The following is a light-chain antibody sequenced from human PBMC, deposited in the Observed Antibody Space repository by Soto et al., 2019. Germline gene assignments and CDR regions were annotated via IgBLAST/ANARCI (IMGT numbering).Light chain of an antibody. CDR2: AAS. CDR3: QQLNSYPT. CDR1: QGISSY. J-gene: IGKJ2*01. V-gene: IGKV1-9*01. Sequence: DIPLTQSPSFLSASVGDRVTITCRASQGISSYLAWYQQKPGKAPKLLIYAASTLQSGVPSRFSGSGSGTEFTLTISSLQPEDFATYCCQQLNSYPTFGQGTKLEIK.